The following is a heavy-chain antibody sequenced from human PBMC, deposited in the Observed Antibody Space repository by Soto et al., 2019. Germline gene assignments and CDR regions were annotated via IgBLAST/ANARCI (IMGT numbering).Heavy chain of an antibody. CDR1: GFTFSTYA. D-gene: IGHD1-1*01. CDR2: ISGSGGST. J-gene: IGHJ5*02. V-gene: IGHV3-23*01. CDR3: AKDRTTAGTTVRFDP. Sequence: PGGSLRLSCAASGFTFSTYAMTWARQAPGKGLEWVSSISGSGGSTYYADSVKGRFTISRDNSKNTLYLQMNSLRAEDSAVYYCAKDRTTAGTTVRFDPWGQGTLVTVSS.